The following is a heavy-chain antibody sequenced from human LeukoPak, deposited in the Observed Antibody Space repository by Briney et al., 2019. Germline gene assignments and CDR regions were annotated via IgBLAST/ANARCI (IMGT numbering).Heavy chain of an antibody. V-gene: IGHV3-48*03. Sequence: GGSLRLSCAASGFTFDDHGMNWVRQAPGKGLEWVSYISSSGSTIYYADSVKGRFTISRDNAKNSLYLQMNSLRAEDTAVYYCAELGITMIGGVWGKGTTVTISS. CDR3: AELGITMIGGV. CDR2: ISSSGSTI. CDR1: GFTFDDHG. D-gene: IGHD3-10*02. J-gene: IGHJ6*04.